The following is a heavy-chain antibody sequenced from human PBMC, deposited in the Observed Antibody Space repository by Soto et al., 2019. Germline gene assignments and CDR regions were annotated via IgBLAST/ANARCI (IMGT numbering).Heavy chain of an antibody. CDR2: IYYTGST. D-gene: IGHD3-22*01. CDR3: ARHEYASSGYDAFDI. J-gene: IGHJ3*02. V-gene: IGHV4-39*01. CDR1: GGSVSSITFH. Sequence: ETLYLTCTVSGGSVSSITFHWGLIRQPQGKGLEWIGNIYYTGSTFYNPSLKSRVTISVDTSKNQFSLNLSSVTAADTAVYYCARHEYASSGYDAFDIWGQGTMVTVSS.